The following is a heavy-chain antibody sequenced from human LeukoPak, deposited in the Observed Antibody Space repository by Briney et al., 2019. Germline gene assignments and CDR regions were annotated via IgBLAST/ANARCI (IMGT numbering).Heavy chain of an antibody. CDR1: GSTFGLYS. CDR3: ARGYYSSGWYAHYYYYYMDV. J-gene: IGHJ6*03. V-gene: IGHV3-21*01. CDR2: IDSNSNFM. D-gene: IGHD6-19*01. Sequence: PGGSLRLSCAASGSTFGLYSMTWVRQAPGKGLEWVSLIDSNSNFMSYADSVKGRFTICRDNAKKSMYLQMNSLRAKDTAVYYCARGYYSSGWYAHYYYYYMDVWGKGTTVTISS.